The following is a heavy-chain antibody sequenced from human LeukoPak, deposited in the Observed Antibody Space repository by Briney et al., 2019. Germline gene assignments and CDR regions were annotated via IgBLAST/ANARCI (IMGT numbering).Heavy chain of an antibody. CDR1: GYTFTSYA. J-gene: IGHJ3*02. CDR2: ISADNGNT. D-gene: IGHD3-22*01. Sequence: DSVKVSCKASGYTFTSYAISWVRQAPGQGLEWMGWISADNGNTDYAQRFQGRVTMTTDKSTSTAYMELRSLRSDDTAVYYCARPSGYYHAFDIWGQGTMVTVSS. CDR3: ARPSGYYHAFDI. V-gene: IGHV1-18*01.